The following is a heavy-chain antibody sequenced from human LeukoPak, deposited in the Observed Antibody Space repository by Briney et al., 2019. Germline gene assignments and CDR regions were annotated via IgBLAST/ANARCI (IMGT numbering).Heavy chain of an antibody. V-gene: IGHV1-69*13. J-gene: IGHJ4*02. D-gene: IGHD3-10*01. CDR3: AREWLAGYFDY. Sequence: ASVKVSCKASGGTFSSYAISWVRQAPGQGLEWMGGIVPIFGTANYAQKFQGRVTITADESTSTAYMELSSLRSEDTAVYYCAREWLAGYFDYWGQGTLVTVSS. CDR1: GGTFSSYA. CDR2: IVPIFGTA.